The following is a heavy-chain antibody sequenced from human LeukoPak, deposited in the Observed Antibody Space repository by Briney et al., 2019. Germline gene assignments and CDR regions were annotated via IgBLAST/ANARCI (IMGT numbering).Heavy chain of an antibody. CDR1: GFTFSSYW. CDR3: TSSIAVAGYYYYGMDV. V-gene: IGHV3-74*01. D-gene: IGHD6-19*01. J-gene: IGHJ6*02. CDR2: INSDGSGT. Sequence: GGSLRLSCAASGFTFSSYWMHWVRQAPGKGLVWISRINSDGSGTSYADSVKGRFTISRDNAKNTLYLQMNSLRAEDTAVYYCTSSIAVAGYYYYGMDVWGQGTTVTVSS.